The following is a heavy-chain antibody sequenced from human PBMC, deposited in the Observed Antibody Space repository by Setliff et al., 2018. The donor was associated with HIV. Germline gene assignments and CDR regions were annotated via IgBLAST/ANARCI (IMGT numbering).Heavy chain of an antibody. CDR2: IYHSGST. CDR3: AKSSSSWGYFDY. CDR1: GGSISSSNW. D-gene: IGHD6-13*01. V-gene: IGHV4-4*02. J-gene: IGHJ4*02. Sequence: TLSLTCAVSGGSISSSNWWSWVRQPPGKGLEWIGEIYHSGSTNYNPSLKSRVTISVDKSKNQFSLKLSSVTAADTAVYYCAKSSSSWGYFDYWGQGTLVTVSS.